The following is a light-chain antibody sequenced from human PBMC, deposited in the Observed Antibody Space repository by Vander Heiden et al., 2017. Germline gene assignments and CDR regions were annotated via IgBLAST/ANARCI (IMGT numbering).Light chain of an antibody. CDR2: KAS. CDR1: QNINNW. Sequence: DIQMTQSPSTLAASVGDRVTITCRASQNINNWLAWYQQRPAKAPKLLIYKASTLESGVASRFSGSGSGTEFTLTISSLQPDDFATYYCHQYNSYSPSTFGQGTQVEIK. V-gene: IGKV1-5*03. J-gene: IGKJ1*01. CDR3: HQYNSYSPST.